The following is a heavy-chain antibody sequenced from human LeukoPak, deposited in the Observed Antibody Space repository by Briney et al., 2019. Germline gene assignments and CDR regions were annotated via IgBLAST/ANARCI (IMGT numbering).Heavy chain of an antibody. D-gene: IGHD6-13*01. J-gene: IGHJ2*01. V-gene: IGHV1-69*13. CDR1: GGTFSSYA. CDR3: ARVQIWVFPPPIAGDWYFDL. Sequence: SVKVSXKASGGTFSSYAISWVRQAPGQGLEWMGGIIPIFGTANYAQKFQGRVTITGDESTSTAYMELSSLRSEDTAVYYCARVQIWVFPPPIAGDWYFDLWGRGTLVTVSS. CDR2: IIPIFGTA.